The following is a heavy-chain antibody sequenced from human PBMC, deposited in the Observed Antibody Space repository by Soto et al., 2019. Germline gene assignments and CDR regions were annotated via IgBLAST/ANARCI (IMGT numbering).Heavy chain of an antibody. CDR3: ARRLATTVSALGY. D-gene: IGHD4-17*01. V-gene: IGHV3-30-3*01. CDR1: GLTFTSSS. J-gene: IGHJ4*02. Sequence: QVQLVQSGGGVVQAGNSLRLSCTASGLTFTSSSFHWVRQAPGKGLEWVAVISENGDRQYSTESVRGRFLISRESSKNTVYLQMNSLRPEDTGVYFCARRLATTVSALGYWGQGALVTVSS. CDR2: ISENGDRQ.